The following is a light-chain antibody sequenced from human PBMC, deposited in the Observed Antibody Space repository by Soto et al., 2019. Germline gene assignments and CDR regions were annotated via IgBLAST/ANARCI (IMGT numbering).Light chain of an antibody. J-gene: IGKJ4*01. V-gene: IGKV1-33*01. Sequence: DIQMTQSPSSLSASVGDRVTITCQASQDISNYLNWYQQKPGKAPKLLIYDASNLETGVPSRFSGSGSGTDFTFTISSLQPEDMATYYCQQYDNLLSLPFGGGTKVEIK. CDR1: QDISNY. CDR3: QQYDNLLSLP. CDR2: DAS.